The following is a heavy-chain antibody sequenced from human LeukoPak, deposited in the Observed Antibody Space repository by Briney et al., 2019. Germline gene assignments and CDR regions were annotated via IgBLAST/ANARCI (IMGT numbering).Heavy chain of an antibody. CDR3: AKASGTFDY. Sequence: GGSLRLSCVASGFTFSTFAMSWVRQAPGKGLEWVSTISGGGGSSSYADSVKGRFTISRDSSKNTLYLQMNSLRAEDTAVYYCAKASGTFDYWGQGTLVTVSS. D-gene: IGHD6-6*01. CDR2: ISGGGGSS. V-gene: IGHV3-23*01. CDR1: GFTFSTFA. J-gene: IGHJ4*02.